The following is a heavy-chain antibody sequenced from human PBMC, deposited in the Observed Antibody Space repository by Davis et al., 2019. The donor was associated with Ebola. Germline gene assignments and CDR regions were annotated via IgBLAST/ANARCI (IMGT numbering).Heavy chain of an antibody. CDR1: GYILTELS. V-gene: IGHV1-24*01. J-gene: IGHJ5*02. CDR2: IIPVVDTK. CDR3: ARGKWFDP. Sequence: ASVKVSCKVSGYILTELSVHWVRQAPGQGLEWMGRIIPVVDTKDYAQKFQGRVTLTADKATNTAYMELSGLRFDDTAVYYWARGKWFDPWGQGTLVSVTS.